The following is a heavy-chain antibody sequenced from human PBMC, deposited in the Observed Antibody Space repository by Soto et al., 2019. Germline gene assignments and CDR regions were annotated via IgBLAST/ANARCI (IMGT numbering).Heavy chain of an antibody. V-gene: IGHV2-5*02. CDR3: AHKGPEDWPLDY. CDR2: IYWDDSK. CDR1: GFSLSTSGVG. J-gene: IGHJ4*02. Sequence: QITLKESGPTLVRPTQTLTLTCAFSGFSLSTSGVGVGWIRQPPGKALEWLAVIYWDDSKHYSPSLRSRLTITKDTSKNQVVLRMTNMDPRDTGTYYCAHKGPEDWPLDYWGQGTLVTVSS. D-gene: IGHD3-9*01.